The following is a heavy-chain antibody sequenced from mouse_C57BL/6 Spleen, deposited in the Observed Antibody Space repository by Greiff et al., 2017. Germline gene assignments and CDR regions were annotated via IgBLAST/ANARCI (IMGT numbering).Heavy chain of an antibody. V-gene: IGHV1-76*01. CDR2: IYPGSGNT. J-gene: IGHJ2*01. Sequence: QVQLQQSGAELVRPGASVKLSCKASGYTFTDYYINWVKQRPGQGLEWIARIYPGSGNTYYNEKFKGKATLTAEKSSSTAYMQLSSLTSEDSAVYFCARYDGYQYYFDYWGQGTTLTVSS. D-gene: IGHD2-3*01. CDR1: GYTFTDYY. CDR3: ARYDGYQYYFDY.